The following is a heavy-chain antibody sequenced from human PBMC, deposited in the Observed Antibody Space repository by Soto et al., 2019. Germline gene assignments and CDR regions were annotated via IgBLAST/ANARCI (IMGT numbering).Heavy chain of an antibody. CDR1: GGTFSNYT. V-gene: IGHV1-69*08. Sequence: QVQLVQSGAEVKKPGSSVKVSCKASGGTFSNYTITWVRQAPGQGLEWMGRIIPILDIANYAKKFQGRVTITADKSTSTAYMELSSLRSEDTAVYYCARDVGLGPGRGSTHVDYWGQGTLVIVSS. J-gene: IGHJ4*02. CDR3: ARDVGLGPGRGSTHVDY. CDR2: IIPILDIA. D-gene: IGHD1-26*01.